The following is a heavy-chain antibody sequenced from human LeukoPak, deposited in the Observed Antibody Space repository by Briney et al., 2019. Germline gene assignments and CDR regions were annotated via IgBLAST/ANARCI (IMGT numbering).Heavy chain of an antibody. CDR3: ARAATSSGWYIGY. D-gene: IGHD6-19*01. V-gene: IGHV4-61*01. Sequence: PSETLSLTCTVSGGSVSSGSYYWSWIRQPPGKGLEWIGYIYYSGSTNYNPSLKSRVTISVDTSKNQFSLKLSSVTAADTAVYYCARAATSSGWYIGYWGQGTLVTVSS. CDR1: GGSVSSGSYY. CDR2: IYYSGST. J-gene: IGHJ4*02.